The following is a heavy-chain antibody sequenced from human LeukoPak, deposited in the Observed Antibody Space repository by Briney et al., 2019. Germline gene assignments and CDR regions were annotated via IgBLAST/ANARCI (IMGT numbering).Heavy chain of an antibody. CDR3: ARGSTMVRGVNDY. J-gene: IGHJ4*02. V-gene: IGHV4-30-2*01. CDR1: GGSISSGGYY. Sequence: SQTLSLTCTVSGGSISSGGYYWSWIRQPPGKGLEWIGYIYHSGSTYYNPSLKSRVTISVDRSKNQFSLKLSSVTAADTAVYYCARGSTMVRGVNDYWGQGTLVTVSS. D-gene: IGHD3-10*01. CDR2: IYHSGST.